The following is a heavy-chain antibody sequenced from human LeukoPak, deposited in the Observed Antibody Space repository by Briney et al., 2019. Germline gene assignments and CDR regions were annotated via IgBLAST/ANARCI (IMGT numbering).Heavy chain of an antibody. CDR1: GYTFTGYY. V-gene: IGHV1-8*03. CDR3: ARGSGPYSSGWFSIDY. J-gene: IGHJ4*02. CDR2: MNPNSGNT. D-gene: IGHD6-19*01. Sequence: ASVKVSCKASGYTFTGYYMHWVRQAPGQGLEWMGWMNPNSGNTGYAQKFQGRVTITRNTSISTAYMGLSSLRSEDTAVYYCARGSGPYSSGWFSIDYWGQGTLVTVSS.